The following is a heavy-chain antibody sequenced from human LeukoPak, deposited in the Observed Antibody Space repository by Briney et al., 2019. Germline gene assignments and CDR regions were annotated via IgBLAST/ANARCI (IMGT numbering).Heavy chain of an antibody. Sequence: SETLSLTCTVLGVTISSYSWSWIRQPPGKGLEWIGYVRDSGSTNYNPSLRSRVAISVGTSKNQFSLEVTSVTAADTPVYYCAKFPDVAVAGMGSFDYWGQGTLVTVSS. CDR2: VRDSGST. CDR3: AKFPDVAVAGMGSFDY. V-gene: IGHV4-59*03. D-gene: IGHD6-19*01. CDR1: GVTISSYS. J-gene: IGHJ4*02.